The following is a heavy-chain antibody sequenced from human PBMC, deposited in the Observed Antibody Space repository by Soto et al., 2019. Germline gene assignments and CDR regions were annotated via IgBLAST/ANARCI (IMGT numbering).Heavy chain of an antibody. V-gene: IGHV4-31*03. CDR1: GGSISSGGYY. Sequence: QVQLQESGPGLVKPSQTLSLTCTVSGGSISSGGYYWSWIRQHPGKGLEWIGYIYYSGSTYYNPSLKSRVTISVDTSKNQFSLKLSSVTAADTAVYYCARTYYYDSSGYGGFDYWGQGTLVTVSS. CDR3: ARTYYYDSSGYGGFDY. D-gene: IGHD3-22*01. J-gene: IGHJ4*02. CDR2: IYYSGST.